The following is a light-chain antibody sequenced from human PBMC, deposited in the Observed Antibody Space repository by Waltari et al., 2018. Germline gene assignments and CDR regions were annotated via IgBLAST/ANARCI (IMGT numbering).Light chain of an antibody. V-gene: IGLV1-51*02. Sequence: QSVLTQPPSVSAAPGQRVTIPCSGGSSNIGNNYVSWYRQFPGTAPKLLIYGNTERPAGVPGLFSGSQSGTSATLDLTGLQAGDEADYYCGTWDSSLCGAVFGGGTHLTVL. CDR2: GNT. J-gene: IGLJ7*01. CDR1: SSNIGNNY. CDR3: GTWDSSLCGAV.